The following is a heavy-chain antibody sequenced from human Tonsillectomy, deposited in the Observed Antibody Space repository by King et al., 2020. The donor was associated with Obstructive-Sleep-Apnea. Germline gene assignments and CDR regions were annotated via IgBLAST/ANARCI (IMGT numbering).Heavy chain of an antibody. Sequence: QLVQSGAEVKRPGASVKVSCKASGYTFTDYYMNLLRQAPGQGFEWMGWINPYSGGTYYAQKFQGRVTMTRDTSISTVYMELSRLKSDDTAVYYCANWGALSVLGTGTPVDHWGQGTLVIVSS. CDR2: INPYSGGT. CDR3: ANWGALSVLGTGTPVDH. V-gene: IGHV1-2*02. CDR1: GYTFTDYY. J-gene: IGHJ4*02. D-gene: IGHD1-7*01.